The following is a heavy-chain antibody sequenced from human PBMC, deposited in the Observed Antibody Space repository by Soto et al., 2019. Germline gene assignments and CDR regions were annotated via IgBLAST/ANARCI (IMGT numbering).Heavy chain of an antibody. CDR3: TRHYGDYGPNYYYYGMNV. D-gene: IGHD4-17*01. Sequence: HPGGSLRLSCTASGFTFGDYAMSWFRQAPGKGLEWVGFIRSKAYGGTTEYAASVKGRFTISRDDSKSIAYLQMNSLKTEDTAVYYCTRHYGDYGPNYYYYGMNVWGQGATVTVSS. J-gene: IGHJ6*02. CDR2: IRSKAYGGTT. CDR1: GFTFGDYA. V-gene: IGHV3-49*03.